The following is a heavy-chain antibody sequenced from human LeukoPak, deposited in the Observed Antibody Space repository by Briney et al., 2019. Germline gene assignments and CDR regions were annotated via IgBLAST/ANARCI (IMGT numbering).Heavy chain of an antibody. V-gene: IGHV3-7*01. CDR2: IKQDGREK. Sequence: GGSLRLSCAASGFTFSSYWMSWVRQAPGKGLEGVANIKQDGREKLYMVSVRGRFTMYRDNAKNSLYLQMNSLRAGDPSVFLCARAKFYYWGQGTLVTGSP. CDR3: ARAKFYY. J-gene: IGHJ4*02. CDR1: GFTFSSYW.